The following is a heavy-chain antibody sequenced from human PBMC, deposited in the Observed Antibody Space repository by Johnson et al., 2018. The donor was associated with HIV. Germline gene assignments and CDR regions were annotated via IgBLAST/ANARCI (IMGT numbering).Heavy chain of an antibody. Sequence: VQLVESGGGLVKPGGSLRLSCAASGFTFSSAWMSWVRQAPGKGLEWVGRIKSKIDGGTTDYAAPVKGRFTISRDDSKNTLYMQMNSLRAEDTAVYYCAKVAVATAAGGVALDIWGPGTMVIVSS. CDR3: AKVAVATAAGGVALDI. CDR2: IKSKIDGGTT. V-gene: IGHV3-15*01. D-gene: IGHD6-13*01. CDR1: GFTFSSAW. J-gene: IGHJ3*02.